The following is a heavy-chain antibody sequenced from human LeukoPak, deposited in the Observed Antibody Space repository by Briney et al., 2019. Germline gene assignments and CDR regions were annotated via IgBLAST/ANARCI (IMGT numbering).Heavy chain of an antibody. Sequence: SVKVSCKASGGTFSSYAISWVRQAPGQGLEWMGRIIPIFGTANYAQKFQGRVTITTDESTSTAYMELSSLRSEDTAVYYCARGAGSSWYMDYFDYWSQGTLVTVSS. CDR2: IIPIFGTA. CDR1: GGTFSSYA. J-gene: IGHJ4*02. D-gene: IGHD6-13*01. V-gene: IGHV1-69*05. CDR3: ARGAGSSWYMDYFDY.